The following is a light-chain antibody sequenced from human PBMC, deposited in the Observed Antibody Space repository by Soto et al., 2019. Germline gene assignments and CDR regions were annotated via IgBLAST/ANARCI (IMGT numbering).Light chain of an antibody. Sequence: EIVLTQSPATLSSFPGGRVTLSCRASQAVNTRLAWYQHKPGQAPRLLIYLTSNRAAGIPARFSGSGSGTDFTLTISRLEPEDFAVYYCQQYGSSPWTFGQGTKVDIK. J-gene: IGKJ1*01. CDR2: LTS. V-gene: IGKV3-20*01. CDR3: QQYGSSPWT. CDR1: QAVNTR.